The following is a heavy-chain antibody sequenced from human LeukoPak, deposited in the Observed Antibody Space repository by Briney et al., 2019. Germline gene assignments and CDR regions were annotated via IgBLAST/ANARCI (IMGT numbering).Heavy chain of an antibody. V-gene: IGHV3-33*01. CDR1: GFTFSSYG. CDR3: ASSGYSSGQNFDY. Sequence: GGSLRLPCAASGFTFSSYGMHWVRQAPGKGLEWVAVIWYDGSNKYYADSVKGRFTISRDNSKNTLYLQMNSLRAEDTAVYYCASSGYSSGQNFDYWGQGTLVTVSS. J-gene: IGHJ4*02. CDR2: IWYDGSNK. D-gene: IGHD6-19*01.